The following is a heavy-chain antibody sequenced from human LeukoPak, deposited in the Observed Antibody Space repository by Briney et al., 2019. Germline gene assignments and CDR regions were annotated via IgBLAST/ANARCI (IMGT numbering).Heavy chain of an antibody. Sequence: PGGSLRLSCAASGFTFSSYAMSWVRQAPGKGLEWVSAISGSGGSTYYADSVKGRFTISRDNSKNTLYLQMNSLRAEDTAVYYCAKDLAIVVVVAARNPYWGQGTLVTVSS. J-gene: IGHJ4*02. V-gene: IGHV3-23*01. CDR1: GFTFSSYA. CDR3: AKDLAIVVVVAARNPY. D-gene: IGHD2-15*01. CDR2: ISGSGGST.